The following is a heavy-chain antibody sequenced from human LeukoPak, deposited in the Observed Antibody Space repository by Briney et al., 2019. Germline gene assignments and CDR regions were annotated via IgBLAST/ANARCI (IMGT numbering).Heavy chain of an antibody. CDR2: ISGSGGST. CDR1: GFTFSSYA. CDR3: AKDQKAKGYSRSWYVERGKTRNDY. D-gene: IGHD6-13*01. V-gene: IGHV3-23*01. Sequence: PGGSLRLSCAASGFTFSSYAMSWVRQAPGKGLEWVSAISGSGGSTYYADSVKGRFTISRDNSKNTPYLQMNSLRAEDTAVYYCAKDQKAKGYSRSWYVERGKTRNDYWGQGTLVTVSS. J-gene: IGHJ4*02.